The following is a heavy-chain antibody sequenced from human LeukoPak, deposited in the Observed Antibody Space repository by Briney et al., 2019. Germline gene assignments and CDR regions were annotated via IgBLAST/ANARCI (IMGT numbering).Heavy chain of an antibody. J-gene: IGHJ4*02. CDR1: GFTFSGHA. CDR3: ARLVGAGRDY. D-gene: IGHD1-26*01. V-gene: IGHV3-21*01. Sequence: GGSLRLSCTASGFTFSGHAMSWVRQAPGKGLEWVAGISGNGHNTYYADSVKGRFTISRDNAKNSLYLQMNSLRAEDTAVYYCARLVGAGRDYWGQGTLVTVSS. CDR2: ISGNGHNT.